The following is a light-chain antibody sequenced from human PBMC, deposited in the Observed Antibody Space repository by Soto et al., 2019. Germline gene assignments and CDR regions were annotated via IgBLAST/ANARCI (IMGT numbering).Light chain of an antibody. J-gene: IGLJ1*01. CDR3: GSWDSSMSAYV. V-gene: IGLV1-51*01. CDR1: SSNIGGKS. Sequence: QSVLTQPPSVSAVPGHRGTISCSGSSSNIGGKSVSWYQQLPATAPKLLIYDDDKRPSGIPDRFSGSKSGTSATLGITGFQTGDEADYYCGSWDSSMSAYVLGTGTKVTVL. CDR2: DDD.